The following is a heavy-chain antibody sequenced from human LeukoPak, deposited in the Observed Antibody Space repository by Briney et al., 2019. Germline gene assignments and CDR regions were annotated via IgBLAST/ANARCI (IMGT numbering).Heavy chain of an antibody. CDR3: ARGGVWRFGELIGGDFDY. CDR2: IYYSGST. V-gene: IGHV4-59*01. D-gene: IGHD3-10*01. J-gene: IGHJ4*02. CDR1: GGSISSYY. Sequence: SETLSLTCTVSGGSISSYYWSWIRQPPGKGLEWIGYIYYSGSTNYNPSLKSRVTISVDTSKNQFSLKLGSVTAADTAVYYCARGGVWRFGELIGGDFDYWGQGTLVTVSS.